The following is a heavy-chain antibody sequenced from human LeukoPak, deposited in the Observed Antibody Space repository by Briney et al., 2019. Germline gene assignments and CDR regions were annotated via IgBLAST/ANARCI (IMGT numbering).Heavy chain of an antibody. J-gene: IGHJ6*02. CDR1: GYTFTSYD. CDR3: ARGSVYYYYYYGMDV. Sequence: ATVKVSCKASGYTFTSYDINWMRQATGQGLEWMGWMNPNSGNTGYAQKFQGRVTMTRNTSISTAYMELSSLRSEDTAVYYCARGSVYYYYYYGMDVWGQGTTVTVSS. V-gene: IGHV1-8*01. CDR2: MNPNSGNT.